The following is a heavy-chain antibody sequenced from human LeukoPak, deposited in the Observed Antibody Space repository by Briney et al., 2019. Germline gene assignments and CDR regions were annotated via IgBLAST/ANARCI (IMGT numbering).Heavy chain of an antibody. Sequence: ASVKVSFRASGYTFTTNGISWVRQAPGQGREWMAWISPDNGDTKYAQEFQGRLTVTTDTSTSTAYMELRSLRSDDTAVYYCARLRGGIYSSRDAFDIWGQGTMVTVSS. D-gene: IGHD6-19*01. CDR3: ARLRGGIYSSRDAFDI. CDR1: GYTFTTNG. V-gene: IGHV1-18*04. CDR2: ISPDNGDT. J-gene: IGHJ3*02.